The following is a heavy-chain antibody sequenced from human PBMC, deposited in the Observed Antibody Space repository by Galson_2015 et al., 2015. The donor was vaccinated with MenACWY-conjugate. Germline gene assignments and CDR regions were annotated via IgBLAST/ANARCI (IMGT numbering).Heavy chain of an antibody. CDR2: INAGNGNT. V-gene: IGHV1-3*01. D-gene: IGHD5-18*01. CDR1: GYTFATCA. CDR3: ARASLGYGNDFFD. Sequence: SVKVSCKASGYTFATCAIHWVRQAPGQRLEYLGWINAGNGNTRSAQKLQGRVTITRDTSANTAYMELSSLRSEDTAEYYCARASLGYGNDFFD. J-gene: IGHJ4*01.